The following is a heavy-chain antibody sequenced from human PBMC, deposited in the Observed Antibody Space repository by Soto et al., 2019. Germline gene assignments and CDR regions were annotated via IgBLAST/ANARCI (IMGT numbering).Heavy chain of an antibody. CDR3: PSDRYIGYYEFWSGDFPGKTQDS. J-gene: IGHJ5*01. Sequence: HPGGSLRLSCAASGFTFSGSAMHWVRQASGKGLEWVGRIRSKANSYATAYAASVKGRFTISRDDSKNTAYLQMNSLKTEDTAVYYCPSDRYIGYYEFWSGDFPGKTQDSWGHGTLV. CDR2: IRSKANSYAT. CDR1: GFTFSGSA. D-gene: IGHD3-3*01. V-gene: IGHV3-73*01.